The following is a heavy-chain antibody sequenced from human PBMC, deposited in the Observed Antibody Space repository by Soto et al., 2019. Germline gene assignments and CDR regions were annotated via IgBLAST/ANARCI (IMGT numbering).Heavy chain of an antibody. D-gene: IGHD6-13*01. CDR3: ARTKGSFSSSWSH. CDR1: GFTFDDYA. CDR2: ISWNSDTR. Sequence: EVQLVESGGGLVQPGRSLRLSCAASGFTFDDYAMHWVRQAPGKGLEWVSGISWNSDTRGYADSVKGRFTISRDNAKKSLYLPMDSLRAEDTALYYCARTKGSFSSSWSHWGQGTLVTVSS. V-gene: IGHV3-9*01. J-gene: IGHJ4*02.